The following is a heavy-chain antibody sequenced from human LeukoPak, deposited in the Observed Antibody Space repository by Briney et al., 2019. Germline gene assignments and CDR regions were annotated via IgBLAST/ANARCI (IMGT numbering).Heavy chain of an antibody. J-gene: IGHJ3*02. D-gene: IGHD6-13*01. CDR3: ARTAIAAAGGGAFDI. Sequence: ASVKVSCKASGYSFTSHYMHWVRQAPGQGLEWMGIINPSGGSTSYAQKFQGRVTMTRDMSTSTVYMELSSLRSEDTAVYYCARTAIAAAGGGAFDIWGQGTMVTVSS. V-gene: IGHV1-46*01. CDR2: INPSGGST. CDR1: GYSFTSHY.